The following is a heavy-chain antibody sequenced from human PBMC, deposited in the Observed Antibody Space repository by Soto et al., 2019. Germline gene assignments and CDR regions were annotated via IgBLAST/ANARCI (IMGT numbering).Heavy chain of an antibody. CDR3: AKTATGWFRAFDI. CDR1: GFTFSSYA. V-gene: IGHV3-23*01. CDR2: ISGSGGTT. Sequence: EVQLLESGGGLVQPGGSLRLSCAASGFTFSSYAMSWVRQAPGKGLEWVSAISGSGGTTYYADSVKGRFTFSRDNSKNTLYLQMNRLRGEDTAVYYCAKTATGWFRAFDIWGHGTMVTVSS. J-gene: IGHJ3*02. D-gene: IGHD6-19*01.